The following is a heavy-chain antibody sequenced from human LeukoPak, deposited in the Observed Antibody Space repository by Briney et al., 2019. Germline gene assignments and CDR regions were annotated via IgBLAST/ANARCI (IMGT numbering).Heavy chain of an antibody. D-gene: IGHD3-16*02. J-gene: IGHJ4*02. CDR3: ARDNDYVWGSYRYPGY. CDR1: GYTFTSNY. CDR2: IYPRDGST. Sequence: ASVKVSCKASGYTFTSNYIHWVRQAPGQGLEWMGMIYPRDGSTSYAQKFQGRVTMTTDPSTSTAHMELRSLRSDDTAVYYCARDNDYVWGSYRYPGYWGQGTLVTVPS. V-gene: IGHV1-46*01.